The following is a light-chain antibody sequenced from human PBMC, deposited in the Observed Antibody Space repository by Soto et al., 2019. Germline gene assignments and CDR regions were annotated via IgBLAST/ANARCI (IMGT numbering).Light chain of an antibody. J-gene: IGLJ3*02. CDR1: SSDVGGYNY. CDR3: SSFTSINTWV. V-gene: IGLV2-14*01. Sequence: QSALTQPASVSGSPGQSITISCTGTSSDVGGYNYVSLYQQHPGKAPKLMIYEVSNRPSGVSNRFSGSKSGNTASLTISGLQAEDEADYYCSSFTSINTWVFGGGTKLTVL. CDR2: EVS.